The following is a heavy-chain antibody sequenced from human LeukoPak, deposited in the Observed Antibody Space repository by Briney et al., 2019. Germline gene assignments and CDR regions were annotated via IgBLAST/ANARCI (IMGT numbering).Heavy chain of an antibody. CDR3: ARAPHFFDTSGSRYYFDY. D-gene: IGHD3-22*01. Sequence: SETLSLTCTVSGYSINSGYYWGWIRQPPGKGLEWIGSMYHSGSTYYNPSLKSRVTISVDTSKNQFSLKLSSVTAADTAVYYCARAPHFFDTSGSRYYFDYWGQGALVTVSS. CDR1: GYSINSGYY. J-gene: IGHJ4*02. V-gene: IGHV4-38-2*02. CDR2: MYHSGST.